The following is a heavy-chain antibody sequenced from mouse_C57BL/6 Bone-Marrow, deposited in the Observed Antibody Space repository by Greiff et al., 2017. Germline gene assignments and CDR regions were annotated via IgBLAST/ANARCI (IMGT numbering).Heavy chain of an antibody. CDR3: ASLEFDGSSGDWYFDV. CDR2: IYPRDGST. CDR1: GYTFTSYD. J-gene: IGHJ1*03. D-gene: IGHD1-1*01. V-gene: IGHV1-85*01. Sequence: VKLMESGPELVKPGASVKLSCKASGYTFTSYDINWVKQRPGQGLEWIGWIYPRDGSTKYNEKFKGKATLTVDTSSSTAYMGLHSLTSEDSAVYFCASLEFDGSSGDWYFDVWGTGTTVTVSS.